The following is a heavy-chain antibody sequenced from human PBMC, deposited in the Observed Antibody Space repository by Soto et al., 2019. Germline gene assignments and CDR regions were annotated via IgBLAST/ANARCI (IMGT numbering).Heavy chain of an antibody. D-gene: IGHD1-26*01. CDR3: ARGGSYYAH. Sequence: QVQLVQSGAEVKQPGAAVRVSCKASGNTDTIYFIHWLRQSPGQGPEWLGWINSVSGGTNYANNFLCRVTMNRDRSTTTAFMELRDLRSDDTAVYYCARGGSYYAHWGQGTPVSVSS. V-gene: IGHV1-2*02. CDR2: INSVSGGT. J-gene: IGHJ4*02. CDR1: GNTDTIYF.